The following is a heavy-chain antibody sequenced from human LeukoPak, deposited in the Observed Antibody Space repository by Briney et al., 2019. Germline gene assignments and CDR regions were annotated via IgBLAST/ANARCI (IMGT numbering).Heavy chain of an antibody. Sequence: ASVKVSCKAFGYTFTSYAMNWVRQAPGQGLEWMGWINTNTGNPTYAQGFTGRFVFSLDTSVSTAYLQISSLKAEDTAVYYCAREILGIAAAGTPDFDYWGQGTPVTVSS. CDR3: AREILGIAAAGTPDFDY. CDR1: GYTFTSYA. D-gene: IGHD6-13*01. J-gene: IGHJ4*02. CDR2: INTNTGNP. V-gene: IGHV7-4-1*02.